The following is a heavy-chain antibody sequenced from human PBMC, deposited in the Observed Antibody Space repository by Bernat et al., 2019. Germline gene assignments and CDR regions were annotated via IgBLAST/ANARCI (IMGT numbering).Heavy chain of an antibody. CDR1: GGSFSDYY. J-gene: IGHJ3*02. Sequence: QVQLQQWGAGLLKPSETLSLTCAVYGGSFSDYYWSWIRQPPGKGLEWIGEINHSGSTNYNPSLKSRVTISVDTSKNQFSLKLSSVIAADTAVYYCARGLAYDYVWGSYRPQEKDAFDIWGQGTMVTVSS. D-gene: IGHD3-16*02. V-gene: IGHV4-34*01. CDR3: ARGLAYDYVWGSYRPQEKDAFDI. CDR2: INHSGST.